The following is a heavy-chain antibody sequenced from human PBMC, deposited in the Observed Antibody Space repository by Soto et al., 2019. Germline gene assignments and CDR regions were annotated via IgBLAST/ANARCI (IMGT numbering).Heavy chain of an antibody. V-gene: IGHV3-30*18. CDR3: AKDRRVAARSGEFDY. D-gene: IGHD6-6*01. CDR2: ISHDGSNK. Sequence: TGGSLRLSCAASGVTLSNYCMHWVRQAPGKGLEWVTVISHDGSNKYYADSVKGRFTISRDNSKNTLYLQMNSLRAEDTAVYYCAKDRRVAARSGEFDYWGQGTLVTVSS. J-gene: IGHJ4*02. CDR1: GVTLSNYC.